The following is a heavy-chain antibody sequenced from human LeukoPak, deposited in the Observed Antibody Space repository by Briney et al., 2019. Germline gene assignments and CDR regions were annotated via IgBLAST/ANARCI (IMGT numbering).Heavy chain of an antibody. Sequence: PSETLSLTCTVSGGSISSYYWSWIRQPPGKGLEWVGYIYYSGSTNYKPSLKSRVTISVDTSKNQFSLKLSSVTAADTAVYYCARGGYYGSGNDFRFDPWGQGTLVTVSS. CDR1: GGSISSYY. V-gene: IGHV4-59*01. CDR3: ARGGYYGSGNDFRFDP. D-gene: IGHD3-10*01. CDR2: IYYSGST. J-gene: IGHJ5*02.